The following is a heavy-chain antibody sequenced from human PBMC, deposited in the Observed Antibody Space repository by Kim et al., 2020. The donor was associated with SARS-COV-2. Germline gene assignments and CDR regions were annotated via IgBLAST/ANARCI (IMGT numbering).Heavy chain of an antibody. J-gene: IGHJ4*02. CDR1: GGSFSGYY. V-gene: IGHV4-34*01. CDR2: INHSGST. CDR3: ASPNLGY. Sequence: SETLSLTCAVYGGSFSGYYWSWIRQPPGKGLEWIGEINHSGSTNYNPSFKSRVTISVDTSKNQFSLKLSSVTAADTAVYYCASPNLGYWGQGTLVTVSS.